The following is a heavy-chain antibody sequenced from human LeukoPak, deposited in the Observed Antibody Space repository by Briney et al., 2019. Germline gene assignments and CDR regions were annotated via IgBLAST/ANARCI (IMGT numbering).Heavy chain of an antibody. D-gene: IGHD3-3*01. CDR2: IYTDGDT. CDR3: ATAPSVFGGIWEYGFDY. V-gene: IGHV3-66*01. J-gene: IGHJ4*02. Sequence: PGGSLRLSCAASGFTVTTNYMSWVRQAPGKGLECVSAIYTDGDTYYADSVKGRFTISRDDSKNTLYLQMNTLRVEDTAVYYCATAPSVFGGIWEYGFDYWGQGTLVTVYS. CDR1: GFTVTTNY.